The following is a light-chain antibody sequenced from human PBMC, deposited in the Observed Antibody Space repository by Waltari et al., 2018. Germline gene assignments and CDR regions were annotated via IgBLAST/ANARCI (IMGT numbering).Light chain of an antibody. CDR3: MQGHQTPYT. CDR2: LVS. V-gene: IGKV2-28*01. CDR1: QNLLRS. J-gene: IGKJ2*01. Sequence: DIVMTQSPLSLPVTPGEPASISCRSSQNLLRSLSWYLQKPGQSPQLLIYLVSNRACGVPDRFSGSGSGTDFTLKISRVETEDVGVYYCMQGHQTPYTFGQGTKLQI.